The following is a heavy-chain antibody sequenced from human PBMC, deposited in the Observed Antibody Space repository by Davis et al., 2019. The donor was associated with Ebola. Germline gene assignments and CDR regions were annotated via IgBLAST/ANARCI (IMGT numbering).Heavy chain of an antibody. D-gene: IGHD6-6*01. V-gene: IGHV1-69*06. CDR1: GGTFSSYA. CDR3: ARDSSSYYYYYGMDV. J-gene: IGHJ6*02. CDR2: IIPIFGTA. Sequence: SVQVSCKASGGTFSSYAISWVRQAPGQGLEWMGGIIPIFGTANYAQKFQGRVTITADKSTSTAYMELSSLRSEDTAVYYCARDSSSYYYYYGMDVWGQGTTVTVSS.